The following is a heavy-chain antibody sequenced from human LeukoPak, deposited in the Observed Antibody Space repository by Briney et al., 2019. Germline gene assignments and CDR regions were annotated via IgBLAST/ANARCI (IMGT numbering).Heavy chain of an antibody. Sequence: ASVKVSCKASGYTFTDNYIHWVRQAPGQGLEWMGWINPLSGGPMYAQKFQGRVTMTRDTSLSTAYIELNGLKSDDTAIYYCAREGIKIFGGWALFDPWGQGTLVTVSS. D-gene: IGHD3-3*01. CDR3: AREGIKIFGGWALFDP. CDR2: INPLSGGP. J-gene: IGHJ5*02. CDR1: GYTFTDNY. V-gene: IGHV1-2*02.